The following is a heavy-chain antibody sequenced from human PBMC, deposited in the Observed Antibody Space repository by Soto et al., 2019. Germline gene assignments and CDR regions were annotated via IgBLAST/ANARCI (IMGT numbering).Heavy chain of an antibody. D-gene: IGHD3-3*01. J-gene: IGHJ6*02. Sequence: SVKVSCKASGFTFTNSAVQWVRQARGQRLEWIGWIVVGSGNTNYAQKFQERVTITRDMSTSTAYMELSSLRSEDTAVYYCAADQPDFWSGYYPGYYYGMDVWGQGTTVTVSS. CDR2: IVVGSGNT. CDR3: AADQPDFWSGYYPGYYYGMDV. V-gene: IGHV1-58*01. CDR1: GFTFTNSA.